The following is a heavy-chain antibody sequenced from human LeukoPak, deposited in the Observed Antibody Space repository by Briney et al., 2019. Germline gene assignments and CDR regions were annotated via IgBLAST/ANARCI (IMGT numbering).Heavy chain of an antibody. CDR2: INWNGGST. V-gene: IGHV3-20*04. D-gene: IGHD2-2*02. CDR1: GFTFDDYG. J-gene: IGHJ3*02. Sequence: GGSLRLSCAASGFTFDDYGMSWVRQAPGKGLEWVSGINWNGGSTGYADSVKGRFTISRDNAKNSLYLQMNGLRAEDTALYYCARRDIVVVPAAIFGAFDIWGQGTMATVSS. CDR3: ARRDIVVVPAAIFGAFDI.